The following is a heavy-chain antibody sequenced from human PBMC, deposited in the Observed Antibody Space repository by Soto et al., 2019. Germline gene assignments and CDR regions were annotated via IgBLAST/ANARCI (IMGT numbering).Heavy chain of an antibody. CDR2: RKGGVDGT. CDR1: GFTALSYA. CDR3: AREVTGVTSFDY. V-gene: IGHV1-3*01. Sequence: QVRLIQSGPEMMQPGASVRVSCTASGFTALSYAFHWVRQAPGQGPEWLGWRKGGVDGTSYSQRLQGRVTITRETSTNTVYVEVKSLTSEDTAVYYCAREVTGVTSFDYWGQGTLVTVSS. J-gene: IGHJ4*02. D-gene: IGHD2-21*02.